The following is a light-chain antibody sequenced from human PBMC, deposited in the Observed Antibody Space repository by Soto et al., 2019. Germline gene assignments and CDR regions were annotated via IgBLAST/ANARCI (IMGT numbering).Light chain of an antibody. CDR1: QSVSSSY. CDR2: GAS. CDR3: QQYGSSSIT. Sequence: EIVLTHPPCTLSLSPVERATLSCSGSQSVSSSYLAWYQQKPGQAPRLLIYGASSRATGIPDRFSGSGSGTDFTLTISRLEPEDFAVYYCQQYGSSSITFGQGTRLEIK. J-gene: IGKJ5*01. V-gene: IGKV3-20*01.